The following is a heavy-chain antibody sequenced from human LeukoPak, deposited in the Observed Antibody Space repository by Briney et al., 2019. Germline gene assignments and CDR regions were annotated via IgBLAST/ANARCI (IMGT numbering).Heavy chain of an antibody. CDR2: IIPIFGTA. D-gene: IGHD6-19*01. CDR3: ARVYSSGLYVY. J-gene: IGHJ4*02. CDR1: GGTFCSYA. V-gene: IGHV1-69*13. Sequence: GASVKVSCKASGGTFCSYAISWVRQAPGQGLEWMGGIIPIFGTANYAQKFQGRVTITADESTSTAYMELSSLRSEDTAVYYCARVYSSGLYVYWGQGTLVTVSS.